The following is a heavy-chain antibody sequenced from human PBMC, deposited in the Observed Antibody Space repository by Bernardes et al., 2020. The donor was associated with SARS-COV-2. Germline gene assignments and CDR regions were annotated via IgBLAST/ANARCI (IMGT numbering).Heavy chain of an antibody. CDR3: ARDLTIMGMDI. CDR1: GFTVSNYL. V-gene: IGHV3-66*02. J-gene: IGHJ6*02. D-gene: IGHD5-12*01. CDR2: IYSGTDI. Sequence: GGPLRLSCAGSGFTVSNYLVNWVRQAPGKGLEWVSGIYSGTDIKYADSVKGRFTISRDNSKNTVYLQMNSLRPEDTAVYYCARDLTIMGMDIWGHGTTVKVSS.